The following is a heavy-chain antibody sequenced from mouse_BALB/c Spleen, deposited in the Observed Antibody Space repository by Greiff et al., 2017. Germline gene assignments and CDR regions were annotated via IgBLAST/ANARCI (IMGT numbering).Heavy chain of an antibody. V-gene: IGHV3-8*02. J-gene: IGHJ2*01. CDR1: GDSITSGY. CDR2: ISYSGST. Sequence: EVKLQESGPSLVKPSQTLSLTCSVTGDSITSGYWHWVRKFPGNKLEYMGYISYSGSTYYNPSLKSRISITRDTSKNQYYLQLNSVTTEDTATYYCARCYGSRGGDYFDYWGQGTTLTVSS. D-gene: IGHD1-1*01. CDR3: ARCYGSRGGDYFDY.